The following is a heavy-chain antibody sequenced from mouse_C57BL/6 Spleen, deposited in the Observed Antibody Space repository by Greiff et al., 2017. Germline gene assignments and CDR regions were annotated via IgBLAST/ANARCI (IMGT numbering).Heavy chain of an antibody. Sequence: QVQLQQSGAELVRPGASVTLSCKASGYTFTDYEMHWVKQTPVHGLGWIGAIDPETGGPASHQTFEGTAILTAATSSSTAYMELRSLTSEDSAVSYCTRGSTVVTTDFAYWGQGTLVTVSA. CDR3: TRGSTVVTTDFAY. V-gene: IGHV1-15*01. CDR1: GYTFTDYE. J-gene: IGHJ3*01. CDR2: IDPETGGP. D-gene: IGHD2-2*01.